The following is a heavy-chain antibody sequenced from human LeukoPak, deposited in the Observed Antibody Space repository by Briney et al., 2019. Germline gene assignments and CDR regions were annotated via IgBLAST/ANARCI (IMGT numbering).Heavy chain of an antibody. CDR2: ISGYNGNT. V-gene: IGHV1-18*01. J-gene: IGHJ4*02. CDR3: ARDLRTGYYYFDY. CDR1: SYTFTRYG. D-gene: IGHD3-9*01. Sequence: ASVKVSCKASSYTFTRYGISWVRQAPGQGLEWMGWISGYNGNTNYAQKFQGRVTITADESTSTAYMELSSLRSEDTAVYYCARDLRTGYYYFDYWGQGTLVTVSS.